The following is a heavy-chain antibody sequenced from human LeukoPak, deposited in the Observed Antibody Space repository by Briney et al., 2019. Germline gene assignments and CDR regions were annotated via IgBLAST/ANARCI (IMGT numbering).Heavy chain of an antibody. V-gene: IGHV4-34*01. J-gene: IGHJ6*02. CDR1: GGSFSGYY. D-gene: IGHD5-18*01. CDR3: ARLRGGYSYGRTDV. Sequence: SETLSLTCAAYGGSFSGYYWSWIRQPPGKGLEWIGEINHSGSTNYNPSLKSRVTISVDTSKNQFSLKLSSVTAADTAVYYRARLRGGYSYGRTDVWGQGTTVTVSS. CDR2: INHSGST.